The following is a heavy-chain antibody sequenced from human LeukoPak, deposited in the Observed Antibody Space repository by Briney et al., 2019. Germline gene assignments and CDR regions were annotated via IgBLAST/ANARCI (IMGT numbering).Heavy chain of an antibody. V-gene: IGHV4-39*07. CDR1: GGSISSSSYY. CDR2: IYYSGST. CDR3: ARDGSGAPKGLRYFDSHTRDAFDI. Sequence: SQTLSLTCTVSGGSISSSSYYWGWIRQPPGKGLEWIGSIYYSGSTYYNPSLKSRVTISVDTSKNQFSLKLSSVTAADTAVYYCARDGSGAPKGLRYFDSHTRDAFDIWGQGTMVTVSS. D-gene: IGHD3-9*01. J-gene: IGHJ3*02.